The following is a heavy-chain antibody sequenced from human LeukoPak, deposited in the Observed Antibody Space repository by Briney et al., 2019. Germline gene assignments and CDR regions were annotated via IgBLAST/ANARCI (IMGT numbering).Heavy chain of an antibody. J-gene: IGHJ4*02. CDR3: ARRSSNSGYDYFDY. CDR2: MNPNSGNT. Sequence: ASVKVSCKASGYSFTNYDVNWVRQATGQGLEWMGWMNPNSGNTAYAQKFQGRVTITRNTSISTAYMQLSSLRSEDTAVYYCARRSSNSGYDYFDYWGQGILVTVSS. CDR1: GYSFTNYD. V-gene: IGHV1-8*01. D-gene: IGHD5-12*01.